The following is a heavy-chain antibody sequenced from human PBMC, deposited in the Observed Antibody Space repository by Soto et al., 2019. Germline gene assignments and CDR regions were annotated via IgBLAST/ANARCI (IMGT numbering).Heavy chain of an antibody. Sequence: PGESLKISCQGSGYNFTESWIAWVRQMPGKGLERMGIIYPGDSSVRYSPSFQGHVTISADKSITTAYLQWSNLEASDTAIYYCARLQYYCAGGRCYSSNWFDPWGQGTLVTVSS. V-gene: IGHV5-51*01. CDR3: ARLQYYCAGGRCYSSNWFDP. CDR2: IYPGDSSV. D-gene: IGHD2-15*01. J-gene: IGHJ5*02. CDR1: GYNFTESW.